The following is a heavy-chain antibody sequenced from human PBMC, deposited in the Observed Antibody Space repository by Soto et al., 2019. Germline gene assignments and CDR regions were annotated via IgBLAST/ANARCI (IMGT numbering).Heavy chain of an antibody. J-gene: IGHJ6*02. D-gene: IGHD2-15*01. CDR3: AYLPCSGGSCYWFSFSGMDV. Sequence: QITLKESGPTLVKPTQTLTLTCTFSGFSLSTSGVGVAWIRQPPGKALEWLALIYWDDDKRYRPSLKSRLPITKDTSKNHVVLTMTNMDSVDTATYYCAYLPCSGGSCYWFSFSGMDVWGQGTTVTVSS. CDR1: GFSLSTSGVG. CDR2: IYWDDDK. V-gene: IGHV2-5*02.